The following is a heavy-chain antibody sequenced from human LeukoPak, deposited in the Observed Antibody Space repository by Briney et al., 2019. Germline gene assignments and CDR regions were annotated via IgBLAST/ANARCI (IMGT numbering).Heavy chain of an antibody. V-gene: IGHV4-34*01. CDR1: GGSFSGYY. Sequence: SETLSLTCAVYGGSFSGYYWTWLRQPPGKGLEWIGEINHSGGTNYNPSLKSRVTISVDTSKNQFSLKLSSATAADTAVYYCASRYDSSGYYKTPFDYWGQGTLVTVSS. D-gene: IGHD3-22*01. J-gene: IGHJ4*02. CDR2: INHSGGT. CDR3: ASRYDSSGYYKTPFDY.